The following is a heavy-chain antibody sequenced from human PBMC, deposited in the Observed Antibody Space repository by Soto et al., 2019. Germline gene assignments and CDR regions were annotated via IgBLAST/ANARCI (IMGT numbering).Heavy chain of an antibody. Sequence: KSGPTLVNPTQTLTLTCTFSGFSLSTSGLGVGWIRQPPGKALEWLALIYWNDDKRYSPSLKSRLTITKDTSKNQVVLTMTNMDPVDTATYYCAHGIYDILTGYLYYFDYWGKGTLVTVSS. J-gene: IGHJ4*02. V-gene: IGHV2-5*01. CDR1: GFSLSTSGLG. CDR2: IYWNDDK. CDR3: AHGIYDILTGYLYYFDY. D-gene: IGHD3-9*01.